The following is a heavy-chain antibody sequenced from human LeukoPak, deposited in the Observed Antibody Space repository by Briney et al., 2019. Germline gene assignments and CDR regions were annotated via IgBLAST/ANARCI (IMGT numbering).Heavy chain of an antibody. CDR2: IFYSGST. V-gene: IGHV4-39*01. CDR1: GGSISTSNYY. CDR3: ARHKHVLGRSGYLY. J-gene: IGHJ4*02. D-gene: IGHD3-22*01. Sequence: SETLSLTCTVSGGSISTSNYYWGWIRQPPGKGLEWIGNIFYSGSTYYSPSLKSRVTISLDTSRNQFSLKLSSVTAADTAVYYCARHKHVLGRSGYLYWGQGTLVTVSS.